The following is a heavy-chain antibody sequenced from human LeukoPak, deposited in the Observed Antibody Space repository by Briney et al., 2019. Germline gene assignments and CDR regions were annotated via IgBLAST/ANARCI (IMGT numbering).Heavy chain of an antibody. D-gene: IGHD3-22*01. CDR3: ATLDFDSSGSYYDY. CDR1: GFTFNRYI. J-gene: IGHJ4*02. CDR2: ITLSSSYK. Sequence: GGSLRLSCAASGFTFNRYIMNWVRQAPGKGLEWVSSITLSSSYKYYADSVKGRFTISRDNAKKSLYLQMNSLRVEDTAVYYCATLDFDSSGSYYDYWGQGAPVTVSS. V-gene: IGHV3-21*01.